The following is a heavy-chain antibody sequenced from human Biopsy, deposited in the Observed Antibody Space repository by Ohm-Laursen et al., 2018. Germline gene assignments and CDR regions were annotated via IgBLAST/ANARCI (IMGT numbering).Heavy chain of an antibody. CDR1: GGSISSDY. J-gene: IGHJ6*02. CDR3: ARATNSTGWPYYYFYGMDV. V-gene: IGHV4-59*07. Sequence: SDTQSLTCTVSGGSISSDYWSRIRQTPGKGLEWIGYIYYSGSTNYNPSLKSRVTISVDTSKNQFSLRLNSVTAADTAVYYCARATNSTGWPYYYFYGMDVWGQGTTVTVSS. CDR2: IYYSGST. D-gene: IGHD2/OR15-2a*01.